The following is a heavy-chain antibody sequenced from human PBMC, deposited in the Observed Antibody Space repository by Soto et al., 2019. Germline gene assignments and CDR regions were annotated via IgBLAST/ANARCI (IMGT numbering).Heavy chain of an antibody. CDR2: INHSGST. CDR1: GGSFSGYY. V-gene: IGHV4-34*01. J-gene: IGHJ4*02. Sequence: NPSETLSLTCAVYGGSFSGYYWSWIRQPPGKGLEWIGEINHSGSTNYNPSLKSRVTISVDTSKNQFSLKLSSVTAADTAVYYCASPLEYCSGGSCYSDWGQGTLVTVSS. CDR3: ASPLEYCSGGSCYSD. D-gene: IGHD2-15*01.